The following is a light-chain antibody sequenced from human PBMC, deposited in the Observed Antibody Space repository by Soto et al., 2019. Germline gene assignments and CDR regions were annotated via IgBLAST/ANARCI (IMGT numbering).Light chain of an antibody. CDR1: QSVSSY. Sequence: EIVLTQSPVTLSLSPGERATLSCRASQSVSSYLAWYQQKPGQAPRLLIYGTSTRATGVPARFSGSGSGTEFTLTISNLQSEDFAVYYCQQYNDWPPLTFGGGTKVDIK. J-gene: IGKJ4*01. V-gene: IGKV3-15*01. CDR3: QQYNDWPPLT. CDR2: GTS.